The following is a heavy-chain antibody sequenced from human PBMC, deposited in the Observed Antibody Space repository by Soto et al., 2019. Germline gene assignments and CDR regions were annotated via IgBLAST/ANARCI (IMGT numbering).Heavy chain of an antibody. V-gene: IGHV5-51*01. J-gene: IGHJ6*02. CDR3: ARSLGYDSSGYYYYYGMDV. CDR2: IYPGDSDT. CDR1: GYSFTSYW. D-gene: IGHD3-22*01. Sequence: GESLKISCXGSGYSFTSYWIGWVRQMPGKGLEWMGIIYPGDSDTRYSPSFQGQVTISADKSISTAYLQWSSLKASDTAMYYCARSLGYDSSGYYYYYGMDVWGQGTTVTVSS.